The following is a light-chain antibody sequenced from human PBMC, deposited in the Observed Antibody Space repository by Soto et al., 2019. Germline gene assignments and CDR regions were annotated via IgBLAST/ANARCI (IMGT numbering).Light chain of an antibody. CDR2: DST. V-gene: IGKV1-39*01. CDR1: QSISSY. CDR3: QQSYSTLRT. J-gene: IGKJ1*01. Sequence: EIQMTQSPSNLSASVGDRVTITCRASQSISSYLNWYQQKPGKAPNLLIYDSTNLQSGVPSRFSGSGSGTDFTLTISSLQPEDFATYYCQQSYSTLRTVGQGTKVDIK.